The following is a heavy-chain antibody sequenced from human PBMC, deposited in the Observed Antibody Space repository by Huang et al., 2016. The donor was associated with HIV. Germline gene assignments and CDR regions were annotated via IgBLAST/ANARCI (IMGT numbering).Heavy chain of an antibody. CDR2: VNHGGST. Sequence: QVQLYQWGAGPLRPSETLSLTCGVSGGSLHGYYWSWLRQSPGRGLEWIGEVNHGGSTKYNPSLKSRVTISVDTSKMQFCLNLTSVTATDTADYYCATSRSGSGWFLDIWGRGTLVSVS. D-gene: IGHD6-19*01. V-gene: IGHV4-34*01. CDR3: ATSRSGSGWFLDI. J-gene: IGHJ2*01. CDR1: GGSLHGYY.